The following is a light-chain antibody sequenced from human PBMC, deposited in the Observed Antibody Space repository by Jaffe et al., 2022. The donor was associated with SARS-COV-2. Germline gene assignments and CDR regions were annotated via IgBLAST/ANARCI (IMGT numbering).Light chain of an antibody. CDR2: SNN. J-gene: IGLJ3*02. CDR3: ASWDASLSGWV. CDR1: TPNIGSNT. V-gene: IGLV1-44*01. Sequence: QSVLTQPPSASGTPGQRVTISCSGSTPNIGSNTVNWYQHLPGTAPKLLIYSNNQRPSGVPDRFSGSKSGTSASLAISGLQSEDEADYYCASWDASLSGWVFGGGTKMTVL.